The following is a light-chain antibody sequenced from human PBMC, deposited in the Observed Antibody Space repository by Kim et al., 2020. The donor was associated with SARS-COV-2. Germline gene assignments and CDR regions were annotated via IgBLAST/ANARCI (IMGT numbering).Light chain of an antibody. V-gene: IGLV2-8*01. CDR3: ISYAGNNVYV. J-gene: IGLJ6*01. CDR1: SSDVGGYNY. Sequence: GLSVTIACTGTSSDVGGYNYVSWYQQHPGKAPKVILYEVNRRPSGVPDRFSGSKSGNTASLTVSGLQAEDEAEYYCISYAGNNVYVFGTGTKVTVL. CDR2: EVN.